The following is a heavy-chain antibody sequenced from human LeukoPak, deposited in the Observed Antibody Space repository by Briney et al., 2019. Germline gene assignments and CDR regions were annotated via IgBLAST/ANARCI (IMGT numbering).Heavy chain of an antibody. V-gene: IGHV3-7*01. D-gene: IGHD6-13*01. J-gene: IGHJ6*02. CDR1: GFTFSSYW. CDR3: ARDRGSSWDTYYYHYYGMDV. CDR2: IKQDGGEK. Sequence: GGSLRLSCAASGFTFSSYWMSWVRQAPGKGLEWVANIKQDGGEKYYVDSVKGRFTISRDNAKNSLYLQMNSLRAEDTAVYYCARDRGSSWDTYYYHYYGMDVWGQGTTVTVSS.